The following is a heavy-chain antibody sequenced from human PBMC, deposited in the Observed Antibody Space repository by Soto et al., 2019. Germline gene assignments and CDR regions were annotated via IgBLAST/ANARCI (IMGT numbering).Heavy chain of an antibody. Sequence: GGSLRLSCVASGFPFDSYGIHWVRRAPGKGLEWVATIGFAGNNKYYADSVKGRFTISRDNSKNTLYLHINSLKVDDTAMYYWGRAHSTGWHSFDYGGRGPLVTSPQ. CDR3: GRAHSTGWHSFDY. CDR2: IGFAGNNK. CDR1: GFPFDSYG. J-gene: IGHJ4*02. D-gene: IGHD6-19*01. V-gene: IGHV3-33*01.